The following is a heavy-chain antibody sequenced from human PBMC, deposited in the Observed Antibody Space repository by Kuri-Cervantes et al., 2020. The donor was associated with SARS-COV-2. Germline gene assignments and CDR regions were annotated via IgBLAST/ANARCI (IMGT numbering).Heavy chain of an antibody. CDR3: AKDRLSSWYHQYGMDV. CDR2: ISGSGGST. CDR1: GFTFNNAW. J-gene: IGHJ6*02. Sequence: ETLSLTCAASGFTFNNAWMSWVRQAPGKGLEWVSAISGSGGSTYYADSVKGRFTISRDNSKNTLYLQMNSLRAEDTAVYYCAKDRLSSWYHQYGMDVWGQGTTVTVSS. V-gene: IGHV3-23*01. D-gene: IGHD6-13*01.